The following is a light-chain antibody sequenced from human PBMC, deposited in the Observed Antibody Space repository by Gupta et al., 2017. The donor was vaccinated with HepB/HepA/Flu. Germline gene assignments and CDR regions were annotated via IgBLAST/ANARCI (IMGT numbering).Light chain of an antibody. CDR2: GGS. J-gene: IGKJ5*01. Sequence: EIVMTQSPDTLSLSPGERATLSCRASQSVNNNLAWYQQRPGQAPRLLMYGGSTRAAGFPARFSGSGCGTEFTITITSLESEDFAIYYCQQYHNWPPITFGQGTRLEIK. V-gene: IGKV3-15*01. CDR3: QQYHNWPPIT. CDR1: QSVNNN.